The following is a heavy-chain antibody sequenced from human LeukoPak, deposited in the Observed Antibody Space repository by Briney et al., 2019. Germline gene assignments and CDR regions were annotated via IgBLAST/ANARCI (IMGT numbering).Heavy chain of an antibody. Sequence: GGSLRLSCAASGFTFSSYAMSWVRQAPGKGLEWVSTISGASGCTYYADSVKGRFTISRDNSKNTVYLQMNSLRAEDTAVYYCASRRGGIVGDYWGQGTLVTVSS. CDR1: GFTFSSYA. J-gene: IGHJ4*02. CDR3: ASRRGGIVGDY. V-gene: IGHV3-23*01. D-gene: IGHD2-15*01. CDR2: ISGASGCT.